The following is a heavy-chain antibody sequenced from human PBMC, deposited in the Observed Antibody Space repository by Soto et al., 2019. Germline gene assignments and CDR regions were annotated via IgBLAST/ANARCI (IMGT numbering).Heavy chain of an antibody. V-gene: IGHV4-4*07. J-gene: IGHJ5*02. CDR3: ARKANDGGWFDP. CDR2: IYTSGST. D-gene: IGHD3-16*01. Sequence: SETLSLTCTVSGASISSYYWSSIRQPAGKGLEWIGRIYTSGSTIYNPSLKSRVTMSVDTSKNQFSLKLTSVTAADTAVYYCARKANDGGWFDPWGQGTLVTVSS. CDR1: GASISSYY.